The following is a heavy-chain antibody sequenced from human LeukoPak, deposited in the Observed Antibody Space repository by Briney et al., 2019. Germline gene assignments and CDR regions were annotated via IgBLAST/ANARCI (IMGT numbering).Heavy chain of an antibody. CDR1: GFTLSSYA. D-gene: IGHD3-10*01. Sequence: GGSLRLSCAASGFTLSSYAMSWVRQAPGKGLEWVSAISVSGNTYHADSVKGRFTISRDNAKNSLYLQMNSLRAEDTAVYYCARDRKGYGSGSHYMDVWGKGTTVTVSS. J-gene: IGHJ6*03. CDR2: ISVSGNT. CDR3: ARDRKGYGSGSHYMDV. V-gene: IGHV3-23*01.